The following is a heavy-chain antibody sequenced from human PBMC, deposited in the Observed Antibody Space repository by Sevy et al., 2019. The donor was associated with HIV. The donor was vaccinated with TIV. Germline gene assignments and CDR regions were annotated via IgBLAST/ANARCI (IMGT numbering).Heavy chain of an antibody. CDR3: ARDRQEGYFDY. CDR2: ISPYTGNT. CDR1: GYTFNIYG. J-gene: IGHJ4*02. V-gene: IGHV1-18*01. Sequence: ASVKVSCKATGYTFNIYGISWVRQAPGQGLEWMGWISPYTGNTNYAQKLQGRVTMTTDTSTSTAYMDLRSLRSNDTAVYYCARDRQEGYFDYWGQGTLVTVSS.